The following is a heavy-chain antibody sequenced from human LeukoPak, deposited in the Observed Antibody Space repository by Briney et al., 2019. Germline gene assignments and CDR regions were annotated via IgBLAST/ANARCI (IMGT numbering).Heavy chain of an antibody. Sequence: ASVKVSCKASGGTFSSYAISWVRQAPGQGLEWMGGIIPILGIANYAQKFQGRVTITADKSTSTAYMELSSLRSEDTAVYYCARPPTDYDSSGYYGYFDLWGRGTLVTVSS. V-gene: IGHV1-69*04. D-gene: IGHD3-22*01. CDR3: ARPPTDYDSSGYYGYFDL. CDR2: IIPILGIA. CDR1: GGTFSSYA. J-gene: IGHJ2*01.